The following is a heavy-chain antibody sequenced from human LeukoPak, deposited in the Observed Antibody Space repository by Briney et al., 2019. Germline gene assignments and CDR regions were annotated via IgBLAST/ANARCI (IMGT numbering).Heavy chain of an antibody. CDR2: ISYDGSNK. V-gene: IGHV3-30*03. CDR1: GFTFSSYG. D-gene: IGHD2-21*02. Sequence: GGSLRLSCAASGFTFSSYGMHWVRQAPGKGLEWVAVISYDGSNKYYADSVKGRFTISRDNSKNTLYLQMNSLRAEDTAVYYCARERVVTATDAFDIWGQGTMVTVSS. J-gene: IGHJ3*02. CDR3: ARERVVTATDAFDI.